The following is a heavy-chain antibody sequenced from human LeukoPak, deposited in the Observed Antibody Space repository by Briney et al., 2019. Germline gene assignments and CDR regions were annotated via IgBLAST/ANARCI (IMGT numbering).Heavy chain of an antibody. Sequence: GGSLRLSCAASGFTVSNNYMSWVRQAPGKGLEWVSVIYSGGATFYADSVKGRSTISRDSSKNTLFLQMNSLRPEDTAVYYCAKDRAYTYGYSYYFDYWGQGTLVTVSS. V-gene: IGHV3-53*01. D-gene: IGHD5-18*01. CDR3: AKDRAYTYGYSYYFDY. CDR1: GFTVSNNY. CDR2: IYSGGAT. J-gene: IGHJ4*02.